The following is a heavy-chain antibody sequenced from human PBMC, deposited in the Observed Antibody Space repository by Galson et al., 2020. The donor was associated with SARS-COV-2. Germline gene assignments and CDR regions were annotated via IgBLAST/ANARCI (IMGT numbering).Heavy chain of an antibody. CDR2: ISSSSTYI. CDR1: GFTFNSYS. J-gene: IGHJ6*03. Sequence: GESLKISCAASGFTFNSYSMNWVRQAPGKGLEWVSSISSSSTYIYYADSVKGRFTVSRDNAKNSLYLQMNSLRAEDTAVYYCARIPSSSVNFYYYYMDVWGKGTTVTVSS. D-gene: IGHD6-6*01. CDR3: ARIPSSSVNFYYYYMDV. V-gene: IGHV3-21*01.